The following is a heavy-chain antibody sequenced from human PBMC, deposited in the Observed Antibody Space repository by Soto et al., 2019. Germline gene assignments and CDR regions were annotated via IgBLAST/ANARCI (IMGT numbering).Heavy chain of an antibody. CDR3: ARGNKRRITIFGVVPRVYYYGMDV. Sequence: TLSLTCTVSGGSISSGGYYWSWIRQHPGKGLEWIGYIYYSGSTYYNPSLKSRVTISVDTSKNQFSLKLSSVTAADTAVYYCARGNKRRITIFGVVPRVYYYGMDVWGQGTTVTVSS. J-gene: IGHJ6*02. CDR1: GGSISSGGYY. D-gene: IGHD3-3*01. CDR2: IYYSGST. V-gene: IGHV4-31*03.